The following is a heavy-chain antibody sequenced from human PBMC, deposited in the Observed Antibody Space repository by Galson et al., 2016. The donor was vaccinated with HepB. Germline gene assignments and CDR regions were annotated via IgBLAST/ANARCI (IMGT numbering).Heavy chain of an antibody. CDR1: GFTFSSYA. D-gene: IGHD6-13*01. CDR2: ISDNGGST. Sequence: SLRLSCAASGFTFSSYAMSWVRQAPGKGLEWVSGISDNGGSTFYADSVKGRFTISRDNSKNTVYLQMNSLRDEDTAVYYCARDGSSQFSSNWYVAFDIWGQGTVVTVSS. V-gene: IGHV3-23*01. J-gene: IGHJ3*02. CDR3: ARDGSSQFSSNWYVAFDI.